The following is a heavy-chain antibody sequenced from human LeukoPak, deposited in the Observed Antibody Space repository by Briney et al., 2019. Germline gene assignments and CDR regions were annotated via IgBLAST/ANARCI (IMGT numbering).Heavy chain of an antibody. D-gene: IGHD3-3*01. J-gene: IGHJ4*02. CDR1: GGSISGYY. Sequence: SETLSLTCTVSGGSISGYYWSWIRQPPGKGLEWIGYIYYSENTNYNPPLKSRVTISVDTSKNQFSLRLSSVTTADTAVYYCARGYDFWSGYSDFTHWGQGTLVTVSS. V-gene: IGHV4-59*01. CDR2: IYYSENT. CDR3: ARGYDFWSGYSDFTH.